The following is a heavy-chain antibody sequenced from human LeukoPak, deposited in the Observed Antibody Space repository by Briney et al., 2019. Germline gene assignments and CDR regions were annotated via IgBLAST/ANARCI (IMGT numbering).Heavy chain of an antibody. V-gene: IGHV1-2*02. CDR2: INPNSGAT. D-gene: IGHD4-17*01. J-gene: IGHJ5*01. CDR1: GYTFTGYY. Sequence: GASVTVSFKASGYTFTGYYVHWVRQAPGQGLEWMGWINPNSGATNYAQKFQGRVTMTRDTSISTAYMELSRLISDDTAVYHCARVALNTVTEHLFDPWGQGTLVTVSS. CDR3: ARVALNTVTEHLFDP.